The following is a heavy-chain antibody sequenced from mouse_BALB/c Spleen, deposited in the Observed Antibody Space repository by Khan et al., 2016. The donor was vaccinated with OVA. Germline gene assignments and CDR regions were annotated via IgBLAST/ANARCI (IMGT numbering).Heavy chain of an antibody. CDR1: GYTFTSYW. CDR3: ARGGITTGYFDY. CDR2: IYPGDGNS. D-gene: IGHD1-1*01. Sequence: QVQLQQSGTELARPGASVKLSCKASGYTFTSYWMQWVKQRPGQGLEWIGAIYPGDGNSRYTQKFKGKATLTADKSSSTAYMQISSLASEDSAVYYCARGGITTGYFDYWGQGTTLTVSS. V-gene: IGHV1-87*01. J-gene: IGHJ2*01.